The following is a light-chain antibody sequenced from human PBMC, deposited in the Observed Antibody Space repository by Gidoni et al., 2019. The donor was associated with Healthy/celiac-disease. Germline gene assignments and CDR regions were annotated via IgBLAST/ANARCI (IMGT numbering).Light chain of an antibody. CDR3: AAWDDSLNALV. CDR1: SSNIGSNT. V-gene: IGLV1-44*01. CDR2: SNN. J-gene: IGLJ2*01. Sequence: PGQRVTISCSGSSSNIGSNTVNWYQQLPGTAPKLLIYSNNQRPSGVPDRFSGSKSGTSASLAISGLQSEDEADYYCAAWDDSLNALVFGGGTKLTVL.